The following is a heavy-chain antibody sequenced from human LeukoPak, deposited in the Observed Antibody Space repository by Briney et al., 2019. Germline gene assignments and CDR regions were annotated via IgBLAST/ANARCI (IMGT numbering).Heavy chain of an antibody. V-gene: IGHV5-51*01. CDR1: GYSFTSYW. D-gene: IGHD6-19*01. CDR3: ARTTGIAVAANEYFDY. CDR2: IYPGDSDI. J-gene: IGHJ4*02. Sequence: GESLKISCKGSGYSFTSYWIGWVRQMPGKGLEWMGIIYPGDSDIRYSPSFQGQVTISADKSISTAYLQWSSLKASDTAMYYCARTTGIAVAANEYFDYWGQGTLVTVSS.